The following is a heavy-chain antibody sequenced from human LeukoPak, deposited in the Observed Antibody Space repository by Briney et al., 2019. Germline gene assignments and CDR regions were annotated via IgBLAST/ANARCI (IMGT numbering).Heavy chain of an antibody. CDR1: GFIFSNNW. CDR3: AKLLGTATRYDS. Sequence: GGSLRLSCAASGFIFSNNWMSWVRQAPGKGLEWVASINPDGSAKYRVDSVKGRFTISRDNAKKSLSLQMDALRAEDTAVYFCAKLLGTATRYDSWGLGTLVMVSS. V-gene: IGHV3-7*01. J-gene: IGHJ4*02. D-gene: IGHD1-1*01. CDR2: INPDGSAK.